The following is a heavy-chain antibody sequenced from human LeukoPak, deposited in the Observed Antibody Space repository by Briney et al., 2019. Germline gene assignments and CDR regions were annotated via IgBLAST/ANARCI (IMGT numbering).Heavy chain of an antibody. Sequence: GESLKISCNGSGYSFTNYWIGWVRQMPGKGLEWMGVIYPGDSDTRYSPSFQCQVTISVDKSISPPYLHWSSLKASDTAMYYCARSLDAVAGTSSDYWGQGTLLTVSS. V-gene: IGHV5-51*01. J-gene: IGHJ4*02. CDR1: GYSFTNYW. CDR2: IYPGDSDT. D-gene: IGHD6-19*01. CDR3: ARSLDAVAGTSSDY.